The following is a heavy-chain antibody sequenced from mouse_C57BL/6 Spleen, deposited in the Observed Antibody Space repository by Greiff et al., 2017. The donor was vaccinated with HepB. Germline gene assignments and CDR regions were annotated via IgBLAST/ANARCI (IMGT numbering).Heavy chain of an antibody. Sequence: VQLQQSGAELVMPGASVKISCKASGYAFSSYWMNWVKQRPGKGLEWIGQIYPGGGYTNSNGKFKGKATMTADKYSSTAYMQLSSLTSEDSAVYFCASGDYYRHYLDYWGQGTTLTVSS. CDR1: GYAFSSYW. CDR2: IYPGGGYT. CDR3: ASGDYYRHYLDY. J-gene: IGHJ2*01. D-gene: IGHD1-1*01. V-gene: IGHV1-80*01.